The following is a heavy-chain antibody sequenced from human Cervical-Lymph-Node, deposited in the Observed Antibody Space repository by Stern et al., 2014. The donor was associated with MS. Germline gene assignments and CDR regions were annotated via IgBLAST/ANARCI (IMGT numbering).Heavy chain of an antibody. CDR3: ARSSYFDRTGYQFDS. CDR1: GGSINNYY. D-gene: IGHD3-22*01. CDR2: ISYTGTT. V-gene: IGHV4-59*01. Sequence: QLQLQESGPGLVKPSETLSLTCTVSGGSINNYYWSWIRQPPGNGLEWIGFISYTGTTNYNPSLKSRVTISVDTSTTQFSLKLHSVTAADTAVYYCARSSYFDRTGYQFDSWGRGALVTVSS. J-gene: IGHJ4*02.